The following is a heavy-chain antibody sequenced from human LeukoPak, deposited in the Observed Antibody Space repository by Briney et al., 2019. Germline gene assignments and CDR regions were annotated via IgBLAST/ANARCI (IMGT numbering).Heavy chain of an antibody. V-gene: IGHV3-23*01. CDR2: VSGSGSNT. D-gene: IGHD2-2*03. CDR3: AKEHGAGYGYGMDV. J-gene: IGHJ6*02. CDR1: GFTFSSYA. Sequence: GGSLRLSCAASGFTFSSYAMSWARQAPGKGLEWVSAVSGSGSNTYYTDSVQGRFTISRDNSKNTLYLQMDSLRAGDTALYYCAKEHGAGYGYGMDVWGQGTTVTVSS.